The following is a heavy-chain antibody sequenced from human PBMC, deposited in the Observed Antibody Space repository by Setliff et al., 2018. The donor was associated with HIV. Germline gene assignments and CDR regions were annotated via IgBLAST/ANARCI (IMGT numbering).Heavy chain of an antibody. CDR1: GFTVSSNY. D-gene: IGHD6-13*01. Sequence: GESLKISCAPSGFTVSSNYMTWVRQAPGKGLEWVSVIYSNGNTLYADSVKGRFTSSRDSSKNTLYLQMNNLRAEDTAVYRCARGQSNSWYVKVPYYMDVWGKGTTVTVSS. CDR3: ARGQSNSWYVKVPYYMDV. J-gene: IGHJ6*03. V-gene: IGHV3-66*02. CDR2: IYSNGNT.